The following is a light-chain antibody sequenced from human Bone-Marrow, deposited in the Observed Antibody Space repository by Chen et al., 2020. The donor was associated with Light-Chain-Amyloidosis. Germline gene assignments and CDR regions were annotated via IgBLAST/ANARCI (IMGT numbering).Light chain of an antibody. CDR1: NIGTKA. J-gene: IGLJ3*02. CDR3: QVWHSSSDHVV. Sequence: SYVLTQPPSVSVAPRQTARITCGGSNIGTKAVHWYQQKPGQAPVLVVYDDTNRPSGIPERFSGSKSGNTATLTIIRVEAGDEADYYCQVWHSSSDHVVFGGGTKVTVL. CDR2: DDT. V-gene: IGLV3-21*02.